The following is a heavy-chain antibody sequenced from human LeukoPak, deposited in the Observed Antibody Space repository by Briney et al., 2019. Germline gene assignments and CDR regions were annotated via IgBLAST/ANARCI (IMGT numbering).Heavy chain of an antibody. CDR3: ARICVPYYHYYGLDV. J-gene: IGHJ6*02. Sequence: GGSLRLSCAASGFTVSSNYMSWVRQAPGKGLEWVSVIYRGGSTYYADSVRGRFTIPRDNSKNTLYLQMNSLRAEDTAVYYCARICVPYYHYYGLDVWGQGTTVTVSS. CDR2: IYRGGST. V-gene: IGHV3-53*01. CDR1: GFTVSSNY.